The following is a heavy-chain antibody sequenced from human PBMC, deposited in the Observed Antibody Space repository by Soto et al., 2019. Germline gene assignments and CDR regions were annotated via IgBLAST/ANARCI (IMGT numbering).Heavy chain of an antibody. D-gene: IGHD6-6*01. V-gene: IGHV1-18*01. Sequence: GSVKGSFKASCFTFSSHGISWVRQAPGQVLEWMGWISAYNGNTNYAQKLQGRVTMTTDTSTSTAYMELRSQRSDDTAVYYCARDGSSSSSAFDIWGQGTMVTVSS. CDR3: ARDGSSSSSAFDI. CDR2: ISAYNGNT. CDR1: CFTFSSHG. J-gene: IGHJ3*02.